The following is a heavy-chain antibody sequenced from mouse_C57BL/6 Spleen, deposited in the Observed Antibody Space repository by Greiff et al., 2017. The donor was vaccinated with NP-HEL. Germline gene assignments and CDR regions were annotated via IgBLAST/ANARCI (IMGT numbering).Heavy chain of an antibody. D-gene: IGHD1-1*01. V-gene: IGHV1-82*01. J-gene: IGHJ2*01. CDR1: GYAFSSSW. Sequence: QVQLQQSGPELVKPGASVKISCKASGYAFSSSWMNWVKQRPGKGLEWIGRIYPGDGDTNYNGKFKGKATLTADKSSSTAYMQLSSLTSEDSAVYFCAREGFITTVVGYWGQGTTLTVSS. CDR3: AREGFITTVVGY. CDR2: IYPGDGDT.